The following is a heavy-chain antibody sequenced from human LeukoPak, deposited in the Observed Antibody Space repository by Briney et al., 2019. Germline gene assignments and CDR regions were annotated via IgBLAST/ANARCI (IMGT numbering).Heavy chain of an antibody. D-gene: IGHD2-2*03. V-gene: IGHV3-7*01. CDR3: ARDWIGRGQTPYYFDY. J-gene: IGHJ4*02. CDR2: IKQDGSEK. CDR1: GFTFSNYW. Sequence: RAGGSLRLSCAASGFTFSNYWMSWVRQAPGKGLEWVANIKQDGSEKYYVDSVKGRFTISRDNAKNSLYLQMSSLRAEDTAVYYCARDWIGRGQTPYYFDYWGQGTLVTVSS.